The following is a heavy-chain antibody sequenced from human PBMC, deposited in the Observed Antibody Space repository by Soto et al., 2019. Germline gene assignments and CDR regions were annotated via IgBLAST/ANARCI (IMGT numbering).Heavy chain of an antibody. J-gene: IGHJ6*02. CDR2: INHSGST. CDR3: ARLTTVVTHDYYDGMDV. CDR1: GGSFGGYY. D-gene: IGHD4-17*01. V-gene: IGHV4-34*01. Sequence: SETLSLTCAVYGGSFGGYYWSWIRQPPGKGLEWIGEINHSGSTNYNPSLKSRVTISVDTSKNQFSLKLISVTAADPAVYYCARLTTVVTHDYYDGMDVWGQGTTVTVSS.